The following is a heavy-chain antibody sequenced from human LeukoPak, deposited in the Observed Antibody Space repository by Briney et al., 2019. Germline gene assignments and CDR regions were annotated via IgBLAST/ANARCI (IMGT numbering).Heavy chain of an antibody. V-gene: IGHV4-4*02. CDR3: AGLVGRYSSGLYYYYFDY. Sequence: PSGTLSLTCTVSGDSINSLDLWSWVRQPPGKGLEWIGEMYLSGTTHSNPSVKSRVTISIDKSKNQFFLNLSSVTAADTAVYYCAGLVGRYSSGLYYYYFDYWGQGTLVTVSS. CDR2: MYLSGTT. J-gene: IGHJ4*02. D-gene: IGHD3-22*01. CDR1: GDSINSLDL.